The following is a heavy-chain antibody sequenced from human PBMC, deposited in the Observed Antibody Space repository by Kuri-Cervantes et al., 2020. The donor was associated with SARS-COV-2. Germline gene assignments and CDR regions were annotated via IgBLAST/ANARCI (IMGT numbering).Heavy chain of an antibody. V-gene: IGHV3-30*02. D-gene: IGHD2-21*01. Sequence: GGSLRLSCAASGFTFSSYGMHWVRQAPGKGLEWVAVIWYDGSNKYYADSVKGRFTISRDNSQNTLHLQMKSLRDEDTAIYYCAKDRAGVHDFWGQGTLVTVSS. CDR1: GFTFSSYG. CDR3: AKDRAGVHDF. J-gene: IGHJ4*02. CDR2: IWYDGSNK.